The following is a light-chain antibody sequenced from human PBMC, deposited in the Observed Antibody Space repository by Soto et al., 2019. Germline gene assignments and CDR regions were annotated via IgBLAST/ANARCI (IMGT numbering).Light chain of an antibody. J-gene: IGKJ5*01. V-gene: IGKV3D-15*01. CDR3: QQYNNWPRIT. CDR1: QSVGAN. CDR2: GAP. Sequence: EIVMTQSPATLSVSPGERATLSCRASQSVGANLAWYQQKPGQAPRLLIYGAPTRATGIPARFSGSGSGTEFTLTISSLQSEDSAVYYCQQYNNWPRITFGQGTRLEIK.